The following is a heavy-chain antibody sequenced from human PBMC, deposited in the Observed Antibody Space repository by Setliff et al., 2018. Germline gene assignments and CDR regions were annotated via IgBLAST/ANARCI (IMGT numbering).Heavy chain of an antibody. D-gene: IGHD3-3*01. CDR2: WGGGGTK. Sequence: PGGSLRLSCAASGFTFSTYRMHWVRQAPGKGLEWVAVWGGGGTKYHADSVKGRFTISRDNSKNTLYLQMNSLRAEDTAVYYCARDPYYNFWSGYYGPNYYMDVWGKGTTVTVSS. J-gene: IGHJ6*03. CDR1: GFTFSTYR. CDR3: ARDPYYNFWSGYYGPNYYMDV. V-gene: IGHV3-33*08.